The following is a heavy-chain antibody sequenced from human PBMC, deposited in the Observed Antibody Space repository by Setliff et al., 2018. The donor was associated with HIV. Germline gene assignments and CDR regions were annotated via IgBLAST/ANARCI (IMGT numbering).Heavy chain of an antibody. CDR1: GFTSSTYW. V-gene: IGHV3-23*01. CDR3: AKAIYGVVMDCFDS. Sequence: GGSLRLSCAASGFTSSTYWMTWVRQAPGKGLEWVSSVSVSGGSTYYAEAVKGRFTISRENSKNTVFLEMSSLRAEDTAVYFCAKAIYGVVMDCFDSWGRGTLVTVSS. D-gene: IGHD3-3*01. CDR2: VSVSGGST. J-gene: IGHJ4*02.